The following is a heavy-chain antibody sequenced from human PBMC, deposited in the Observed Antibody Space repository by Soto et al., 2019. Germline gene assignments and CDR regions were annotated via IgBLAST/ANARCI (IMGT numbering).Heavy chain of an antibody. V-gene: IGHV1-69*12. CDR2: VIPIFGTP. Sequence: QVQLVQSGAEMKKPGSSVKVSCKASGGTFISYAISWVRQAPGQGLEWMGGVIPIFGTPNYAQKFQGRVTITAAESTSTAYMELSSLRSEDTAVYYCARSPPYSNNWYVYFDLWGRGTLVTVSS. CDR3: ARSPPYSNNWYVYFDL. CDR1: GGTFISYA. D-gene: IGHD6-13*01. J-gene: IGHJ2*01.